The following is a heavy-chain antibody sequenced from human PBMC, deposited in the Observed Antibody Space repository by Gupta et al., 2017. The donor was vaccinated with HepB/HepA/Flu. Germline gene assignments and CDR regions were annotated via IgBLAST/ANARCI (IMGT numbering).Heavy chain of an antibody. J-gene: IGHJ4*02. CDR3: ARDQGYGGSSDF. CDR1: GFTCSSYW. CDR2: INEDGGEK. D-gene: IGHD2-15*01. Sequence: EVQLVESGGGLVQPGGSLRLSCAASGFTCSSYWMSWVRQAPGEGLEWVANINEDGGEKYSVDSVKGRFTISRDNAKNSLFLEMNSLRAEDTAVYYCARDQGYGGSSDFWGQGTRVTVSS. V-gene: IGHV3-7*01.